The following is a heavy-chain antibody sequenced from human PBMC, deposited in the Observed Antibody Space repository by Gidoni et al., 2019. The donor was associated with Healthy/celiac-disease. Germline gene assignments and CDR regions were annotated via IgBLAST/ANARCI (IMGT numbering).Heavy chain of an antibody. V-gene: IGHV3-23*01. CDR3: AKVQGNYYGSGSYLFFDY. Sequence: EVQLLESGGGLVQPGGSLRLSCAASGFTFSSYAMSWVRQAPGKGLEWVSAISGSGGSTYYADSVKGRFTISRDNSKNTLYLQMNSLRAEDTAVYYCAKVQGNYYGSGSYLFFDYWGQGTLVTVSS. D-gene: IGHD3-10*01. J-gene: IGHJ4*02. CDR1: GFTFSSYA. CDR2: ISGSGGST.